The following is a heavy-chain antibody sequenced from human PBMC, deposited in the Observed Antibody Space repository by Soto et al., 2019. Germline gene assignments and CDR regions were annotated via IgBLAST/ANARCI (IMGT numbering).Heavy chain of an antibody. V-gene: IGHV3-9*01. CDR2: ITWNSGYI. Sequence: GGSLRLSCAASGFTFDDYAMHWVRQAPGKGLEWVSYITWNSGYIGYADSVKGRFTISRDNANNSLYLQMNSLKTEDTAFYYSAKALYGSSSSPIDFWGQGTLVTVSS. CDR1: GFTFDDYA. CDR3: AKALYGSSSSPIDF. D-gene: IGHD6-13*01. J-gene: IGHJ1*01.